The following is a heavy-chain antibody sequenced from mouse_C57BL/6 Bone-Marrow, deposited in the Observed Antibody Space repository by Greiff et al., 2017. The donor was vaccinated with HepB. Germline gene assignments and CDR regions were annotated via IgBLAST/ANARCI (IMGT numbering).Heavy chain of an antibody. CDR1: GYTFTSYW. J-gene: IGHJ3*01. V-gene: IGHV1-69*01. D-gene: IGHD1-1*01. CDR2: IDPSDSYT. CDR3: ASLRGPYYYGSSYWFAY. Sequence: VQLQQPGAELVMPGASVKLSCKASGYTFTSYWMHWVKQRPGQGLEWIGEIDPSDSYTNYNQKFKGKSTLTVDKSSSTAYMQLSSLTSEDSAVYYCASLRGPYYYGSSYWFAYWGQGTLVTVSA.